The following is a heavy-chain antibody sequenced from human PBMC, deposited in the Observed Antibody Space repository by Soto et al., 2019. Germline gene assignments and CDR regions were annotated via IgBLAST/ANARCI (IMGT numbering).Heavy chain of an antibody. Sequence: SVKVSCKASGGTFSSYAISWVRQAPGQGLEWMGGIIPIFGTANYARKFQGRVTITADKSTSTAYMELSSLRSEDTAVYYCARVGVYCTHGVCYTGAGAFDIWGQGTMVTV. CDR1: GGTFSSYA. J-gene: IGHJ3*02. CDR3: ARVGVYCTHGVCYTGAGAFDI. D-gene: IGHD2-8*01. V-gene: IGHV1-69*06. CDR2: IIPIFGTA.